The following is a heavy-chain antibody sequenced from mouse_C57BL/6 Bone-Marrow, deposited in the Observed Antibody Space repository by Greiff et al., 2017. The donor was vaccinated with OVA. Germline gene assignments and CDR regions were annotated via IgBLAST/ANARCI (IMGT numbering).Heavy chain of an antibody. V-gene: IGHV1-76*01. D-gene: IGHD1-1*01. Sequence: QVQLKQSGAELVRPGASVTLSCKASGYTFTDYYINWVKQRPGQGLEWIARIYPGSGNTYYNEKFKGKATLTAEKSSSTAYMQLSSLTSEDSAVYFCASYYYGSSYDFDYWGQGTTLTVSS. CDR1: GYTFTDYY. J-gene: IGHJ2*01. CDR3: ASYYYGSSYDFDY. CDR2: IYPGSGNT.